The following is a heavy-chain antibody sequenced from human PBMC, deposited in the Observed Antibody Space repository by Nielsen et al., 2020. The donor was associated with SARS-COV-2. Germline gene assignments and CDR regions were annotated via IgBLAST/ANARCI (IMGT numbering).Heavy chain of an antibody. J-gene: IGHJ5*02. CDR1: GFTFSSYW. D-gene: IGHD4-17*01. CDR3: ARGDYGEYGWFDP. V-gene: IGHV3-7*03. Sequence: GESLKISCAASGFTFSSYWMSWVRQAPGKGLEWVANIKQDGSEKYYVDSVKGRFTISRDNAKNSLYLQMNSLRAEDTAVYYCARGDYGEYGWFDPWGQGTPVTVSS. CDR2: IKQDGSEK.